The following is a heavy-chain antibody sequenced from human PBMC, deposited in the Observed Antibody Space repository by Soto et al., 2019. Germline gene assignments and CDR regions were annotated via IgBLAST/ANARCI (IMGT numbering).Heavy chain of an antibody. Sequence: ALVKVSCKASGYTFTSYAMHWVRQAPGQRLEWMGWINAGNGNTKYSQKFQGRVTITRDTSASTAYMELSSLRSEDTAVYYCARFLSLDYGDPYYFDYWGQGTLVTVSS. CDR2: INAGNGNT. J-gene: IGHJ4*02. D-gene: IGHD4-17*01. CDR1: GYTFTSYA. CDR3: ARFLSLDYGDPYYFDY. V-gene: IGHV1-3*01.